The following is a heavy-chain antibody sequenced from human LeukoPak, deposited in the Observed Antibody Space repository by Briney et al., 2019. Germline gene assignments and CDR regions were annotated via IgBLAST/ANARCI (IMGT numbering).Heavy chain of an antibody. D-gene: IGHD3-9*01. Sequence: ASVKVSCKVSGYTFTGYYMHWVRQAPGQGLEWMGWINPNSGGTNYAQKFQGRVTMTRDTSISTAYMELSRLRSDDTAVYYCARGVVLRYFDWLLHFDYWGQGTLVTVSS. CDR1: GYTFTGYY. J-gene: IGHJ4*02. CDR3: ARGVVLRYFDWLLHFDY. CDR2: INPNSGGT. V-gene: IGHV1-2*02.